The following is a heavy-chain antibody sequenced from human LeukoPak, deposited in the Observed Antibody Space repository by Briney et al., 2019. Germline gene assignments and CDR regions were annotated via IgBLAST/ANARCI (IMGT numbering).Heavy chain of an antibody. V-gene: IGHV4-39*07. D-gene: IGHD2-2*01. J-gene: IGHJ6*03. Sequence: PSETLSLTCTVSGGSISSSSYYWGWIRQPPGKGLEWIGSIYYSGSTYYNPSLKSRVTISVDTSKNQFSLKLSSVTAADTAVYYCARAIVAVPAATYYYYYMDVWGKGTTVTVSS. CDR2: IYYSGST. CDR3: ARAIVAVPAATYYYYYMDV. CDR1: GGSISSSSYY.